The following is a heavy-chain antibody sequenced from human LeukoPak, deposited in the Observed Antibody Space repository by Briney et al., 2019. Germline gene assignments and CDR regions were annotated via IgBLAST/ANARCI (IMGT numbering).Heavy chain of an antibody. D-gene: IGHD3-3*01. CDR2: INPSGGST. J-gene: IGHJ6*03. Sequence: ASVKVSCKASGYTFTSYYMHWVRQAPGQGLEWMGIINPSGGSTSYAQKFQGRVTMTRDTSTSTVYMELSSLRSEDTAVYYCARDPTAQITIFGVAPYYYYMDVWGKGTTVTVSS. V-gene: IGHV1-46*01. CDR1: GYTFTSYY. CDR3: ARDPTAQITIFGVAPYYYYMDV.